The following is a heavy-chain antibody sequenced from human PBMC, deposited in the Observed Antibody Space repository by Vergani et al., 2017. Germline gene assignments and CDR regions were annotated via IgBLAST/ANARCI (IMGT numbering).Heavy chain of an antibody. CDR1: GFKLSDHY. Sequence: LEEPGGGSVKPGGSLRLSCAASGFKLSDHYMSWIRQAPGKGLEWVSHISPGASTVSYTDSVTGRFTVSRDNDNNSLTLDMTTLRVEDTAVYYCAKNPGISTTRHYYAMDVWGQGTTVTVSS. CDR2: ISPGASTV. CDR3: AKNPGISTTRHYYAMDV. J-gene: IGHJ6*02. D-gene: IGHD1-14*01. V-gene: IGHV3-11*04.